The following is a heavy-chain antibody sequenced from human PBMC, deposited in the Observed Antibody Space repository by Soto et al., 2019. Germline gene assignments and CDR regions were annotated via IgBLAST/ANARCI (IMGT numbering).Heavy chain of an antibody. CDR3: ARVIVKDYSGMDV. CDR2: IWYDGSNK. CDR1: GFTFSSYA. J-gene: IGHJ6*02. Sequence: GGSLRLSCAASGFTFSSYAMHWVRQAPGKGLEWVAVIWYDGSNKYYADSVKGRFTISRDNSKNTLYLQMNSLRAEDTAVYYCARVIVKDYSGMDVWGQGTTVTVSS. V-gene: IGHV3-33*08. D-gene: IGHD1-26*01.